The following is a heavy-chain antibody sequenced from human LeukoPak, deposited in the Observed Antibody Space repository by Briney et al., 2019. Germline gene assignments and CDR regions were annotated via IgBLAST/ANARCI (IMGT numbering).Heavy chain of an antibody. CDR3: ARDSGVTMVRGVIINQYFDY. CDR2: INPSGGST. Sequence: VASVKVSCKASGYTFTSYYMHWVRQAPGQGLEWMGIINPSGGSTSYAQKFQGRVTMTRDTSTSTVYMELSSLRSEDTAVYYCARDSGVTMVRGVIINQYFDYWGQGTLVTVSS. J-gene: IGHJ4*02. CDR1: GYTFTSYY. D-gene: IGHD3-10*01. V-gene: IGHV1-46*01.